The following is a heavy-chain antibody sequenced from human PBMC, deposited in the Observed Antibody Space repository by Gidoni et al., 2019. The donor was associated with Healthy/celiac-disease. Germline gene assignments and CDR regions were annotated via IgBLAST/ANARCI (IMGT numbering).Heavy chain of an antibody. Sequence: EVQLVASGGGLVQPGRSLRHSCTASGFTFGDYAMSCFRQASGKGLEWVGFIRSKAYGGTTEYAASVKGRYTISRDDSKSIAYLQMNSLKTEDTAVYYCTQYIVAFDYWGQGTLVTVSS. V-gene: IGHV3-49*03. D-gene: IGHD5-12*01. J-gene: IGHJ4*02. CDR3: TQYIVAFDY. CDR2: IRSKAYGGTT. CDR1: GFTFGDYA.